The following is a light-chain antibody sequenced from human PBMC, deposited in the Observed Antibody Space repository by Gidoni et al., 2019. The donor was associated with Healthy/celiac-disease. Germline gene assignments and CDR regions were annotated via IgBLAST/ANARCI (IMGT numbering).Light chain of an antibody. Sequence: DIQMTQSPSTLSASVGDRVTITCRASQSISSWLAWYQQKPGKAPKLLIYKASSLESGVPSRFSGSGSGTEFTLTISSLQPDDFATYYCQQYNSYSPPTFGGGTKVKIK. CDR2: KAS. CDR1: QSISSW. CDR3: QQYNSYSPPT. J-gene: IGKJ4*01. V-gene: IGKV1-5*03.